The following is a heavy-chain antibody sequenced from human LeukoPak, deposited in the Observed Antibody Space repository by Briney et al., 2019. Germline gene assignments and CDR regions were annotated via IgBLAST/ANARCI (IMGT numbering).Heavy chain of an antibody. CDR1: AFTFSSYT. CDR2: ISNSGGST. D-gene: IGHD2-2*03. V-gene: IGHV3-23*01. Sequence: GGSLRLSCAASAFTFSSYTMSWVRQAPGKGLEWVSAISNSGGSTYYVDSVKGRFTISRDNSKNTLYLQTNSLRAEDTAVYYCAKDGYVSWAYQLSHFDYWGQGTLVTVSS. J-gene: IGHJ4*02. CDR3: AKDGYVSWAYQLSHFDY.